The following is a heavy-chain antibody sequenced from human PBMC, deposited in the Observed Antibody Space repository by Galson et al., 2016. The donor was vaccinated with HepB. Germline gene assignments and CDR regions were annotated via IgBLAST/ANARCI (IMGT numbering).Heavy chain of an antibody. CDR2: INPNTGVT. D-gene: IGHD1-26*01. CDR3: AIDRVGVGSLEN. CDR1: GYTFTDYY. J-gene: IGHJ4*02. V-gene: IGHV1-2*02. Sequence: SVKVSCKASGYTFTDYYIHWVRQAPGQGLEWMGWINPNTGVTNFAHQFQGRATMTEDTSTDTAYMELSGLRSEDTAVYYCAIDRVGVGSLENWGQGTLVTVSS.